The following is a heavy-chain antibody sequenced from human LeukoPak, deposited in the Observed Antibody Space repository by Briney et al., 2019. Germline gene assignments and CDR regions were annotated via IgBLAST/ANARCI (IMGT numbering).Heavy chain of an antibody. J-gene: IGHJ4*02. D-gene: IGHD2-15*01. V-gene: IGHV4-59*12. Sequence: SETLSLTCTVSGGSISSYYWSWIRQPPGKGLEWIGYIYYSGSTNYNPSLKSRVTISVDTSKHQFSLKLSSVTAADTAVYYCARLPYCSGGSCYFDYWGQGTLVTVSS. CDR1: GGSISSYY. CDR2: IYYSGST. CDR3: ARLPYCSGGSCYFDY.